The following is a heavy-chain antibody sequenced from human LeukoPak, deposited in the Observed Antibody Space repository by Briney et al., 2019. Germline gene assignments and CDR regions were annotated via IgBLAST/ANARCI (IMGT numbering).Heavy chain of an antibody. CDR1: GGSFSSSDYY. D-gene: IGHD3-22*01. CDR3: ARDVAYYDSTGHPIGYMDV. V-gene: IGHV4-30-4*01. Sequence: PSETLSLTCTVSGGSFSSSDYYWGWIRQPPGKGLEWIGYIFYSGSTYYNTSLKSRVSISFDTSKNQFSLRLSSVTAADTAVYYCARDVAYYDSTGHPIGYMDVWGKGTTVTVSS. J-gene: IGHJ6*03. CDR2: IFYSGST.